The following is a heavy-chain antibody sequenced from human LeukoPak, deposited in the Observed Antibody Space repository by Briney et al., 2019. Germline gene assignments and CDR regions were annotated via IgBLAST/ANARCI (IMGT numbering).Heavy chain of an antibody. CDR1: GYTFTSYG. D-gene: IGHD6-13*01. Sequence: ASVKVSCKASGYTFTSYGISWVRQAPGQGLEWMGWISAYNGNTNYAQKLQGRVTMTTDTSTSTAYMELRSLRSDDTAAYYCAREAPGRQQLVVSRWFDPWGQGTLVTVSS. CDR3: AREAPGRQQLVVSRWFDP. V-gene: IGHV1-18*01. J-gene: IGHJ5*02. CDR2: ISAYNGNT.